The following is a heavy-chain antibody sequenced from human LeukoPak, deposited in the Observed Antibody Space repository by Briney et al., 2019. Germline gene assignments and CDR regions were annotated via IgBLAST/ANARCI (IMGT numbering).Heavy chain of an antibody. CDR3: ARPQRIGGALY. CDR2: INPNSGGT. V-gene: IGHV1-2*02. D-gene: IGHD3-16*01. CDR1: GYTFTGYY. J-gene: IGHJ4*02. Sequence: EASVKVSCKASGYTFTGYYMHWVRQAPGQGLEWMGWINPNSGGTNYVQKFQGRVTMTRDTSISTAYMELSRLRSDDTAVYYCARPQRIGGALYWGQGTLVTVSS.